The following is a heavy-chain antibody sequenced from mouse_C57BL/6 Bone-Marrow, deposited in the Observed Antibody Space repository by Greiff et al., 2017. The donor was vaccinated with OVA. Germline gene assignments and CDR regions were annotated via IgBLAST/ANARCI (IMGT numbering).Heavy chain of an antibody. J-gene: IGHJ4*01. D-gene: IGHD2-4*01. CDR2: IYPGNGDT. V-gene: IGHV1-12*01. CDR3: ARGLYYDYGGDAMDY. CDR1: GYTFTSYN. Sequence: LQQSGAELVRPGASVKMSCKASGYTFTSYNMHWVKQTPRQGLEWIGAIYPGNGDTSYNQKFKGKATLTVDKSSSTAYMQLSSLTSEDSAVYFYARGLYYDYGGDAMDYWDQGTSVTVSS.